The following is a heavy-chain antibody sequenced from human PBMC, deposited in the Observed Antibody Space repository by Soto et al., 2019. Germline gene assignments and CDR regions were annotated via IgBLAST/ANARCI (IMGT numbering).Heavy chain of an antibody. J-gene: IGHJ3*02. CDR3: ARDFSNYDFWSGYYRDAFDI. CDR2: IKQDGSEK. D-gene: IGHD3-3*01. CDR1: GFTFSSYW. Sequence: EVQLVESGGGLVQPGGSLRLSCAASGFTFSSYWMSWVLQAPGKGLEWVANIKQDGSEKYYVDSVKGRFTISRDNAKNSLYLQMNSLRAEDTAVYYCARDFSNYDFWSGYYRDAFDIWGQGTMVTVSS. V-gene: IGHV3-7*01.